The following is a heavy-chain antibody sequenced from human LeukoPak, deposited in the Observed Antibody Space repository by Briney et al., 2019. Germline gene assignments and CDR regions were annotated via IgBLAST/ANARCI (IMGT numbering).Heavy chain of an antibody. CDR3: ARGIEWEYCGGECSAGSFDY. CDR2: ISSSGSTI. D-gene: IGHD2-21*01. V-gene: IGHV3-48*03. J-gene: IGHJ4*02. CDR1: GFTFSSYE. Sequence: RGSLRLSCAASGFTFSSYEMKWVRQAPGKGLEWGSYISSSGSTIYYADSVKGRFTISRDNAQNSLYLQMNSLRAEDTAVYYCARGIEWEYCGGECSAGSFDYWGQGTLVTVSS.